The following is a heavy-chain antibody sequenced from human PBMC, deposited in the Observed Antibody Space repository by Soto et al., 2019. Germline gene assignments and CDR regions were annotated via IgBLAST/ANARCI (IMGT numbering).Heavy chain of an antibody. J-gene: IGHJ4*02. D-gene: IGHD3-9*01. CDR1: GGSFSGYY. CDR3: ARHRAQYDTGYLSSYFDY. Sequence: PSETLSLTCAVYGGSFSGYYWSWIRQPPGKGLEWIGEINHSGSTNYNPSLKSRVTISVDTSKNQFSLKLSSVTAADTAVYYCARHRAQYDTGYLSSYFDYWGQGTLVTVSS. CDR2: INHSGST. V-gene: IGHV4-34*01.